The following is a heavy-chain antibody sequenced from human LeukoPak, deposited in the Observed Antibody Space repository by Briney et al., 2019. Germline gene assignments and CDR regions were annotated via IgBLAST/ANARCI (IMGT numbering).Heavy chain of an antibody. Sequence: GGSLRLSCAASGFTFSSYAMSWVRQAPGKGLEWVSAISGSGGSTYYADSVKGRFTISRDNSKKRLYMQRNSLRVDDTAVYYCAKSLDYGGNRARLDFWGQGTLVTVSS. CDR1: GFTFSSYA. CDR2: ISGSGGST. D-gene: IGHD4-23*01. J-gene: IGHJ4*02. CDR3: AKSLDYGGNRARLDF. V-gene: IGHV3-23*01.